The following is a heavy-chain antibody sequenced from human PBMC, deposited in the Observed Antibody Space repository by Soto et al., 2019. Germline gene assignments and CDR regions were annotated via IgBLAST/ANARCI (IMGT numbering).Heavy chain of an antibody. Sequence: QVHLVQSGAEVKKPGASVKVSCQGSGYAFTTYGITWVRQAPGQGLEWMGWISAHNGNTNYAQKLQGRVTVTRDTSTSTAYMELRRPSYDDTAVYYCARGRDGDYWGQGALVTVSS. CDR3: ARGRDGDY. CDR2: ISAHNGNT. J-gene: IGHJ4*02. V-gene: IGHV1-18*01. D-gene: IGHD6-6*01. CDR1: GYAFTTYG.